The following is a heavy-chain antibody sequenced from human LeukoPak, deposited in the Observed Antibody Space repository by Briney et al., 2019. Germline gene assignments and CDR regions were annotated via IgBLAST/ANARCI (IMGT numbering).Heavy chain of an antibody. Sequence: KSSETLSLTCAVYGGSFSGYYWSWIRQPPGKGLEWIGEINHSGSTNYNPSLKSRVTISVDTSKNQFSLKLSSVTAADTAVYYCARPMGNKNWFDPWGQGTLVTVSS. D-gene: IGHD4-23*01. CDR3: ARPMGNKNWFDP. CDR1: GGSFSGYY. J-gene: IGHJ5*02. CDR2: INHSGST. V-gene: IGHV4-34*01.